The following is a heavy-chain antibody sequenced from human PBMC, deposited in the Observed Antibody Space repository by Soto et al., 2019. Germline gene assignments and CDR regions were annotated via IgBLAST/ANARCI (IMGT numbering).Heavy chain of an antibody. CDR2: ISAYNGNT. V-gene: IGHV1-18*01. CDR1: GYTFTNFG. D-gene: IGHD4-4*01. CDR3: ARKSLSNFNWFDP. Sequence: ASVKVSCKASGYTFTNFGISWVRQAPGQGLEWMGWISAYNGNTNYAQNFQGRVTMTTDTSTSTAYMELRSLRSDDTAVYYCARKSLSNFNWFDPWGQGTLVTVSS. J-gene: IGHJ5*02.